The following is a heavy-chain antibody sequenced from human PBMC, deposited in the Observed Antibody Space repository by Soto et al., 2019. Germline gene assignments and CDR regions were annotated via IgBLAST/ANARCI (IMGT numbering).Heavy chain of an antibody. CDR2: IGGSGGST. Sequence: EVQLLQSGGGLVQPGGSLRLSCAASGFTFSTYGMSWVRQAPGKGLEWVSSIGGSGGSTYYADSVKGRFTISRDNSKNTLFVQTNSLRAEDTAVYYCAKREIAAAGSRFFGYWGQGSLGTGAS. V-gene: IGHV3-23*01. CDR3: AKREIAAAGSRFFGY. CDR1: GFTFSTYG. J-gene: IGHJ4*02. D-gene: IGHD6-13*01.